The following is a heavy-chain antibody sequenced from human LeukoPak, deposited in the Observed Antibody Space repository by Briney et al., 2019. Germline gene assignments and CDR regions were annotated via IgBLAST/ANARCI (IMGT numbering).Heavy chain of an antibody. CDR1: GGSISTYS. Sequence: SETLSLTCTVSGGSISTYSWSWIRQPPGKGLEWIGYIYSSGSTNYNPSLKSRVTISIDTSKNQPSLKLSSVTAADTAVYYCAGPWEYFDYWGQGALVTVSS. J-gene: IGHJ4*02. V-gene: IGHV4-59*01. CDR3: AGPWEYFDY. CDR2: IYSSGST. D-gene: IGHD1-26*01.